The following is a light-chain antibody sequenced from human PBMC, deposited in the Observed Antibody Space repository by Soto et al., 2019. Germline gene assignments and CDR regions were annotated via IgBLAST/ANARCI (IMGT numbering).Light chain of an antibody. CDR3: CSYAGSSTWV. V-gene: IGLV2-23*01. CDR2: EGS. J-gene: IGLJ3*02. Sequence: QSALTQPASVSGSAGESITISCTGTSSDVGSYNHVSWYQQYPGKAPKLMIYEGSKRPSGVSNRFSGSKSGNTASLTISGLQAEDEADYYCCSYAGSSTWVFGGGTKVTV. CDR1: SSDVGSYNH.